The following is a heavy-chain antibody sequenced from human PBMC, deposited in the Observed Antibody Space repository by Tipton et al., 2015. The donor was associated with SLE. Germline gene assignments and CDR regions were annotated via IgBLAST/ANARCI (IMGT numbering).Heavy chain of an antibody. J-gene: IGHJ4*02. Sequence: FTFSRDNAKNSLYLQMNSLRAEDTAVYYCARDRGLGGSSGRGYWGQGTLVTVSS. V-gene: IGHV3-48*01. CDR3: ARDRGLGGSSGRGY. D-gene: IGHD6-25*01.